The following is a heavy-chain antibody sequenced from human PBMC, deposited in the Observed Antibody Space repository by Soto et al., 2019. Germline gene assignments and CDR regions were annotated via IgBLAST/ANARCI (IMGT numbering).Heavy chain of an antibody. CDR2: INSDGSST. CDR3: ARSPPAYCGGYCYWGMDV. J-gene: IGHJ6*04. Sequence: GGSLRLSCAASGFTFRSYWMHWVRQAPGKGLVWVSRINSDGSSTSYADSVKGRCTISRDNAKNTLYLQMNSLRAEDSAVYYCARSPPAYCGGYCYWGMDVWGEGPTVTVSS. D-gene: IGHD2-21*01. CDR1: GFTFRSYW. V-gene: IGHV3-74*01.